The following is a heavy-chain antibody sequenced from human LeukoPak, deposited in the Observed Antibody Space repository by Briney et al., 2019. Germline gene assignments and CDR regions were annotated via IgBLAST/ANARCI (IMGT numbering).Heavy chain of an antibody. CDR2: ISSSSSTI. D-gene: IGHD3-3*01. V-gene: IGHV3-48*01. CDR1: GFTFSSYS. Sequence: PGGSLRLSCAASGFTFSSYSMNWVRQAPGKGLEWVSYISSSSSTIYYAGSVKGRFTISRDNAKNSLYLQMNSLRAEDTAVHYCARESYDFWSGYIPGYFDYWGQGTLVTVSS. CDR3: ARESYDFWSGYIPGYFDY. J-gene: IGHJ4*02.